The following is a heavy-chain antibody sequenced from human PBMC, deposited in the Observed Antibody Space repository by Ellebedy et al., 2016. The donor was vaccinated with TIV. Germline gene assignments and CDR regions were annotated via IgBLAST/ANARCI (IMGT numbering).Heavy chain of an antibody. V-gene: IGHV4-59*01. CDR1: GGSISSYY. CDR3: ARNRIAAANWFDP. Sequence: MPGGSLRLSCTVSGGSISSYYWSWIRQPPGKGLEWIGYIYYSGSTNYNPSLKSRVTISVDTSKNQFSLKLSSVTAADTAVYYCARNRIAAANWFDPWGQGTLVTVSS. J-gene: IGHJ5*02. CDR2: IYYSGST. D-gene: IGHD6-13*01.